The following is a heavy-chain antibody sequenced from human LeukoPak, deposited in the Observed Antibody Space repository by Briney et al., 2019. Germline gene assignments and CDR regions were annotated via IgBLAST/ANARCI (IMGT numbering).Heavy chain of an antibody. CDR3: ARDMYYYDSSGYYSYFDY. CDR2: IYYSGST. V-gene: IGHV4-30-4*01. Sequence: SETLSLTCTVSVGSISSGYYYWSWIRQPPGKGLEWIGYIYYSGSTYYNPSLKSRVTISVDTSKNQFSLKLSSVTAADTAVYYCARDMYYYDSSGYYSYFDYWGQGTLVTVSS. J-gene: IGHJ4*02. CDR1: VGSISSGYYY. D-gene: IGHD3-22*01.